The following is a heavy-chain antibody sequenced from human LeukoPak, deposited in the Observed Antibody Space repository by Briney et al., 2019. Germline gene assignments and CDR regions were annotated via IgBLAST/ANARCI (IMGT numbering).Heavy chain of an antibody. CDR1: GFTSSNYG. J-gene: IGHJ4*02. V-gene: IGHV3-48*02. Sequence: GESLRLSCAASGFTSSNYGMNWVPQAPGKGLEWVSYITSGSSIYYANSVKGRFTISRDNAKNSLYLQMNSLRDEDTAVYYCARDRSSSAAPSLSYWGQGALVTVSS. D-gene: IGHD6-13*01. CDR2: ITSGSSI. CDR3: ARDRSSSAAPSLSY.